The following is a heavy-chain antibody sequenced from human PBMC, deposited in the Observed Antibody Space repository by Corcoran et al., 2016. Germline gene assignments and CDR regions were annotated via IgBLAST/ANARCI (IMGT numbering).Heavy chain of an antibody. CDR2: ISWDGGST. J-gene: IGHJ4*02. CDR3: AKDAYDFWSGYLDY. Sequence: EVQLVESGGVVVQPGGSLRLSCAASGFTFDDYAMYWVRQAPGKGLEWVSLISWDGGSTYYADSVKGRFTISRDNSKNSLYLQMNSLRAEDTALYYCAKDAYDFWSGYLDYWGQGTLVTVSS. CDR1: GFTFDDYA. V-gene: IGHV3-43D*03. D-gene: IGHD3-3*01.